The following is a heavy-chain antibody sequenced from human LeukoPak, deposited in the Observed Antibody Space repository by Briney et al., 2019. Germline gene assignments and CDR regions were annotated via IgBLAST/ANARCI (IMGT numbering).Heavy chain of an antibody. J-gene: IGHJ3*02. D-gene: IGHD3-10*01. CDR1: GFAFSTYG. CDR2: IWSDGTNE. CDR3: TGDKGSGSYLGAFDI. Sequence: GGSLRLSCAASGFAFSTYGMHWVRRAPGKGLEWVAVIWSDGTNERYADSVKGRFTISRDYSKNTLFLQMNSLRAEDTAVYYCTGDKGSGSYLGAFDIWGQGTMVTVSS. V-gene: IGHV3-33*01.